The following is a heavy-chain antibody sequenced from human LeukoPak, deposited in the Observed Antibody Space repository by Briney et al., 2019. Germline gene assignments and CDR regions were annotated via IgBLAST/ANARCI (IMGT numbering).Heavy chain of an antibody. J-gene: IGHJ6*02. CDR1: GFTFSDYY. Sequence: GGSLRLSCAASGFTFSDYYMSWIRQAPGKGLEWVSYISSSGSTIYYADSVKGRFTISRDNAKNSLYLQMNSLRAEDTAVYYCARDRQWFGELPRYYYYYGMDVWGQGTTVTVSS. D-gene: IGHD3-10*01. CDR2: ISSSGSTI. CDR3: ARDRQWFGELPRYYYYYGMDV. V-gene: IGHV3-11*01.